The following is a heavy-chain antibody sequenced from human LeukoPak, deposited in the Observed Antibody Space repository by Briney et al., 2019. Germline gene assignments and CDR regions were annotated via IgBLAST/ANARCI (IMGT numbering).Heavy chain of an antibody. D-gene: IGHD3-16*02. V-gene: IGHV4-4*07. Sequence: SETLSLTCTVSGGSISSYYWSWIRQPAGKGLEWIGRIYTSGSTNYNPSLKSRVTMSVDTSKNQFSLKLSSVTAADTAVYYCARSMITFGGVIAPLGYWGQGTLVTVSS. CDR2: IYTSGST. J-gene: IGHJ4*02. CDR1: GGSISSYY. CDR3: ARSMITFGGVIAPLGY.